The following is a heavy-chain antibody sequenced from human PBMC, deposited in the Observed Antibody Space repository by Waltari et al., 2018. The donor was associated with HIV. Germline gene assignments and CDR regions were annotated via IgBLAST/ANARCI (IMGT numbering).Heavy chain of an antibody. CDR3: ARVDTAMVIYYYYGMDV. D-gene: IGHD5-18*01. V-gene: IGHV1-69*01. J-gene: IGHJ6*02. CDR2: ISPIFGTA. CDR1: GGTFSSYA. Sequence: QVQLVQSGAEVKKPGSSVKVSCKASGGTFSSYAISWVRQAPGQGLEWMGGISPIFGTANYAQKFQGRVTITADESTRTAYMELSSLRSEDTAVYYCARVDTAMVIYYYYGMDVWGQGTTVTVSS.